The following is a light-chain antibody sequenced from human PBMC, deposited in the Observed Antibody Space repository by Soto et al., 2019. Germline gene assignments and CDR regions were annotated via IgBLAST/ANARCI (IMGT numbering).Light chain of an antibody. V-gene: IGLV2-14*01. J-gene: IGLJ2*01. Sequence: QSALTQPASVSGSPGQSITISCSGTSCDVGGYNYVSWYQQHPGKAPKLMIYEVTNRPSGVSNRFFGSKSGNTASLTISGLQAEDEADYYCTSYTSSTTLVFGGGTKLTVL. CDR3: TSYTSSTTLV. CDR1: SCDVGGYNY. CDR2: EVT.